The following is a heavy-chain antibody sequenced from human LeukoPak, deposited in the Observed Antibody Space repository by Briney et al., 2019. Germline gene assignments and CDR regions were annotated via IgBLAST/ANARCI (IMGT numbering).Heavy chain of an antibody. Sequence: SETLSLTCTVSAGSISSHYWSWIRQPPGKGLEWIGYIYYSGSTNYNPSLKSRVTISVDTSKNQFSLKLSSVTAADTAVYYCARYYYDSSGYNFDYWGQGTLVTVSS. V-gene: IGHV4-59*11. CDR2: IYYSGST. CDR1: AGSISSHY. CDR3: ARYYYDSSGYNFDY. J-gene: IGHJ4*02. D-gene: IGHD3-22*01.